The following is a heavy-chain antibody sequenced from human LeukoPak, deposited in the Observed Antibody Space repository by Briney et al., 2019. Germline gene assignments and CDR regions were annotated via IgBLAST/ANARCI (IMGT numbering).Heavy chain of an antibody. CDR1: GGSISSYY. CDR2: INSRGST. D-gene: IGHD6-25*01. Sequence: SETLSLTCTVSGGSISSYYWSWIRQPAGKGLEWIGRINSRGSTNYNPSLQSRVTLSVDTSKNQFSLKLTSVTVADTAVYYCARYRLGWFDPWGQGTLVTVSS. V-gene: IGHV4-4*07. CDR3: ARYRLGWFDP. J-gene: IGHJ5*02.